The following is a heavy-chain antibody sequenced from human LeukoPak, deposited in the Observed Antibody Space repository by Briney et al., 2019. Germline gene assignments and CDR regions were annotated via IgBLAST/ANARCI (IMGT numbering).Heavy chain of an antibody. Sequence: ASVKVSSKPSGYTFTSYGISWVRHAPRQRLEWMGWISAYNGNTNYAQKLQGRGAMTPDQSTSTAYRELRSLRSDETAVYYCARGPRDILTGYYYYYYGMDVWGQGTTVTVSS. J-gene: IGHJ6*02. CDR2: ISAYNGNT. V-gene: IGHV1-18*01. D-gene: IGHD3-9*01. CDR1: GYTFTSYG. CDR3: ARGPRDILTGYYYYYYGMDV.